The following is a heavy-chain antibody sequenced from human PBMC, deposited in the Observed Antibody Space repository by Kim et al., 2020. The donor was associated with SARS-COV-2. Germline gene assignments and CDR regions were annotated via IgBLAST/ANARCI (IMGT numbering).Heavy chain of an antibody. D-gene: IGHD1-26*01. CDR1: GYIFTNYK. V-gene: IGHV1-46*01. CDR3: ARDTTKWSVDD. Sequence: ASVKVSCKASGYIFTNYKVYWERQAPGHGLEWMGIITPIDGNTSYTNTFQDRLTLTRDTSTSILYMELSGLGSEDTAVSYCARDTTKWSVDDWGKGNLVTVSS. J-gene: IGHJ4*02. CDR2: ITPIDGNT.